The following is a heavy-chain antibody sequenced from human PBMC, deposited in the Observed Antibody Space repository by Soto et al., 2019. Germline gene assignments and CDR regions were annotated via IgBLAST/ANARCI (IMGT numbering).Heavy chain of an antibody. V-gene: IGHV3-23*01. CDR1: GFTFSSYA. Sequence: GGSLRLSCAASGFTFSSYAMSWVRQAPGKGLEWVSAISGSGGSTYYADSVKGRFTISRDNSKNTLYLQMNSLRAEDTAVYYCAKTREQWLVLDYYYGMDVWGQGTTVTVSS. CDR3: AKTREQWLVLDYYYGMDV. J-gene: IGHJ6*02. D-gene: IGHD6-19*01. CDR2: ISGSGGST.